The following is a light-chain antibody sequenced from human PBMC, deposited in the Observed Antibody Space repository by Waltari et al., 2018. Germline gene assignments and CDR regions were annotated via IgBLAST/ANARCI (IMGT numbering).Light chain of an antibody. CDR3: SSYAGPSPHVV. V-gene: IGLV2-23*01. Sequence: QSALTQPASVSGSPGQSITISCTGTSSDIGTYNLVSWYHQHPGNAPKLIIYESTERPSGVSDGLAGSKSGNTASLTISGLQAEDEADYYCSSYAGPSPHVVFGGGTKLTVL. CDR2: EST. CDR1: SSDIGTYNL. J-gene: IGLJ2*01.